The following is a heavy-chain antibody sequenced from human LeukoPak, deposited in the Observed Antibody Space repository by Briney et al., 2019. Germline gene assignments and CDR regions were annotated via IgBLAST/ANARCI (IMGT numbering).Heavy chain of an antibody. CDR2: FDPEDGET. CDR3: ATVAPEDYYFDY. V-gene: IGHV1-24*01. Sequence: GASAKVSCKVSGYTLTELSMHWVRQAPGKGLEWMGGFDPEDGETICAQKFQGRVAMTEDTSTDTAYMELSSLRSEDTAVYYCATVAPEDYYFDYWGQGTLVTVSS. CDR1: GYTLTELS. J-gene: IGHJ4*02. D-gene: IGHD3/OR15-3a*01.